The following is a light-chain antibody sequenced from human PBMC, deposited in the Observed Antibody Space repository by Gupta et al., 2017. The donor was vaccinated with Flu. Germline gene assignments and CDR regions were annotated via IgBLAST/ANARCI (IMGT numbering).Light chain of an antibody. CDR1: QNGLWNSNKKNY. J-gene: IGKJ2*01. V-gene: IGKV4-1*01. CDR3: QQEDSTPKT. CDR2: WAS. Sequence: DIVMTQSPDSLVVSLGERATISCKSSQNGLWNSNKKNYLAWYQQKPGQPPHPLIYWASTRASGVPDRFSGSGSGTDFTLTISSLQAEDVAIYYCQQEDSTPKTFGQGTKLEI.